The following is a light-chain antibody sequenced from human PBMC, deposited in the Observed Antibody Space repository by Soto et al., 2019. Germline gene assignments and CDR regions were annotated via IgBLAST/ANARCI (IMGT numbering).Light chain of an antibody. CDR3: QHRTNWPWT. CDR2: DAS. V-gene: IGKV3-11*01. CDR1: QSVGNF. Sequence: EVVLTQSPATLSLSPGQRATLSCRASQSVGNFLAWYQQKPGQPATILIYDASSRATGIPARFSGSGSGTDFTPTISSLVPEDGAVSYYQHRTNWPWTYGQGTKVEIK. J-gene: IGKJ1*01.